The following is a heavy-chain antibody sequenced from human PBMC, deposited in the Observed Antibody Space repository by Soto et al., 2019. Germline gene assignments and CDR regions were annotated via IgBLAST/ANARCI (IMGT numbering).Heavy chain of an antibody. V-gene: IGHV4-39*01. CDR2: IYYSGST. D-gene: IGHD6-13*01. CDR3: AKRPSVAAAGIDWFDP. CDR1: GGSISSSSYY. J-gene: IGHJ5*02. Sequence: SAALSLTCTVSGGSISSSSYYWGWTRQPPGEGMEWIGSIYYSGSTYYNPSLKSRVTISVDTSKNQFSLKLSSVAAADTAVYYCAKRPSVAAAGIDWFDPWGQGTLVTVSS.